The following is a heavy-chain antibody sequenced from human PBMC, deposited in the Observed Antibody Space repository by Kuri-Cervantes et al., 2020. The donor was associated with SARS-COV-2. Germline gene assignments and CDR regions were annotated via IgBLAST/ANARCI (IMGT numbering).Heavy chain of an antibody. CDR2: IFHDGST. Sequence: SQTLSLTCVVSGGAINTYNWWTWVRQPPGKGLQWIGEIFHDGSTKFNPSLSLRGRVTMSLDKSKNQFSLNLTSVTAADTAVYYCARLRRHNNAWFVTGYYMDVWGKGTTVTVSS. CDR3: ARLRRHNNAWFVTGYYMDV. CDR1: GGAINTYNW. D-gene: IGHD3-10*01. V-gene: IGHV4-4*02. J-gene: IGHJ6*03.